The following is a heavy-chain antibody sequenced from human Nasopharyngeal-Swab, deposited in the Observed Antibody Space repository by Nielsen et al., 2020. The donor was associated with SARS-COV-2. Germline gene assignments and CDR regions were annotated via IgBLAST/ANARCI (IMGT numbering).Heavy chain of an antibody. D-gene: IGHD2-15*01. J-gene: IGHJ6*02. CDR3: ATDATSYYYYGMDV. CDR1: EFAFSSYW. CDR2: INSDGTRT. Sequence: GESLKISCAASEFAFSSYWMHWVRQAPEKGLVWVSRINSDGTRTNYADSVKGRFTISRDNAKNTLYLQMNSLRAEDTAVYYCATDATSYYYYGMDVWGQGTTVTVSS. V-gene: IGHV3-74*01.